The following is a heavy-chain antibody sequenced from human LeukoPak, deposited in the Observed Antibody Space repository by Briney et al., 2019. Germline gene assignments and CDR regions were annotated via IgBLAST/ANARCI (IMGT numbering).Heavy chain of an antibody. D-gene: IGHD6-6*01. CDR2: MRSKAYAGKT. J-gene: IGHJ5*02. V-gene: IGHV3-49*04. CDR1: GFTFGDYA. Sequence: PRGSLRLSCTASGFTFGDYAMSWVRQAPGKGLEWVGFMRSKAYAGKTEYAASVKGRFIISRDDSKSIAYLQMNSLKTEDTAVYYCSRGGSWKGWFDPWGQGTLVTVSS. CDR3: SRGGSWKGWFDP.